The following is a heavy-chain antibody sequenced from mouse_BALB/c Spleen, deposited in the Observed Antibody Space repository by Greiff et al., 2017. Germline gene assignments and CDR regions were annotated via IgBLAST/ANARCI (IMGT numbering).Heavy chain of an antibody. CDR2: ISSGGSYT. CDR1: GFTFSSYA. J-gene: IGHJ4*01. D-gene: IGHD2-1*01. Sequence: EVKLMESGGGLVKPGGSLKLSCAASGFTFSSYAMSWVRQTPEKRLEWVATISSGGSYTYYPDSVKGRFTISRDNAKNTLYLQMSSLRSEDTAMYYCARRDGNYVEAMDYWGQGTSVTVSS. V-gene: IGHV5-9-3*01. CDR3: ARRDGNYVEAMDY.